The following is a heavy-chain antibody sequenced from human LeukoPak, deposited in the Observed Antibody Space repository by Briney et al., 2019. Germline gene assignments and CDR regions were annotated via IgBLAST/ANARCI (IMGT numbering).Heavy chain of an antibody. CDR2: ISSSSSYI. J-gene: IGHJ4*02. D-gene: IGHD6-19*01. V-gene: IGHV3-21*01. CDR1: GFTFSSYS. Sequence: PGGSLRLSCAASGFTFSSYSMNWVRQAPGKGLEWVSSISSSSSYISYADSVEGRFTLSRDNAKNSLYQQMNSLRAEDTAVYYCARAPRGSGWSHFFNWGQGTLVTVSS. CDR3: ARAPRGSGWSHFFN.